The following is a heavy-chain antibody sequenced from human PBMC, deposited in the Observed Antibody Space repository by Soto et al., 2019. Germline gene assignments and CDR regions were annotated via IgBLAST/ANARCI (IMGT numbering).Heavy chain of an antibody. D-gene: IGHD6-19*01. Sequence: SETLSLTCAVYGGSFSGYYWSWIRQPPGKGLEWIGEINHSGSTNYNPSLKRRVTISVDTSKNQFSLKLSSVTAADTAVYYCARGLEQWLRYYFDYWGQGTLVTVSS. V-gene: IGHV4-34*01. CDR3: ARGLEQWLRYYFDY. CDR1: GGSFSGYY. CDR2: INHSGST. J-gene: IGHJ4*02.